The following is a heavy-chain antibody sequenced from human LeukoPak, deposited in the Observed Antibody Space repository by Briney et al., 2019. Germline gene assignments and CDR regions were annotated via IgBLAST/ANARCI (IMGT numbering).Heavy chain of an antibody. CDR1: GYTFTSYD. J-gene: IGHJ5*02. CDR2: MNPNSGNT. D-gene: IGHD2-2*02. Sequence: ASVKGSCKASGYTFTSYDINWVRQATGQGLEWMGWMNPNSGNTGYAQKFQGRVTITRNTSISTAYMELSSLRSEDTAVYYCARGGYCSSTSCYTGDWFDPWGQGTLVTVSS. CDR3: ARGGYCSSTSCYTGDWFDP. V-gene: IGHV1-8*03.